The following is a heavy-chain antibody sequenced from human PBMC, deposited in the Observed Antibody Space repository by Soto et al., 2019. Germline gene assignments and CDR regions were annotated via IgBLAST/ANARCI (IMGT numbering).Heavy chain of an antibody. Sequence: EVQLVESGGGLVQPGGSLRLSCVASGFTFSSYWMSWVRQAPGKGLEWVANIKQDGSEKYYVDSVKGRFTISRDNAKNSLYLQMNSLRAEDTAVYYCARSTYYYGMDVWGQGTTVTVSS. V-gene: IGHV3-7*03. CDR1: GFTFSSYW. CDR2: IKQDGSEK. J-gene: IGHJ6*02. CDR3: ARSTYYYGMDV.